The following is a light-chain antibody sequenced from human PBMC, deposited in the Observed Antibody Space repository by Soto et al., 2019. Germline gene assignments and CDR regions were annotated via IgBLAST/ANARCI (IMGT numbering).Light chain of an antibody. CDR2: LGS. CDR1: QSLRHSNGFNY. Sequence: DIVMTQSPLSLTVTPGEPASISCRSSQSLRHSNGFNYLDWYLQKPGQSPQLLIYLGSNRASGVPDRFSGSGSGTDFTLRISRVEAEDVGIYYCMQAIQTPWTFGQGTKVDIK. V-gene: IGKV2-28*01. J-gene: IGKJ1*01. CDR3: MQAIQTPWT.